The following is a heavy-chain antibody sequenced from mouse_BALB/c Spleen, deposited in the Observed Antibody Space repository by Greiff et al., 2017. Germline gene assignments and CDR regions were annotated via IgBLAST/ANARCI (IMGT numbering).Heavy chain of an antibody. CDR1: GYSITSGYY. Sequence: EVQLVESGPGLVKPSQSLSLTCSVTGYSITSGYYWNWIRQFPGNKLEWMGYISYDGSNNYNPSLKNRISITRDTSKNQFFLKLNSVTTEDTATYYCARRELRSSYAMDYWGQGTSVTVSS. V-gene: IGHV3-6*02. CDR2: ISYDGSN. CDR3: ARRELRSSYAMDY. J-gene: IGHJ4*01. D-gene: IGHD1-1*01.